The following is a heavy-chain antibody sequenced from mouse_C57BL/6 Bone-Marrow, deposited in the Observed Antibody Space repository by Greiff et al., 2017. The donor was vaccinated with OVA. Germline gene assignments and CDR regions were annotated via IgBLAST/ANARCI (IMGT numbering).Heavy chain of an antibody. D-gene: IGHD1-1*01. J-gene: IGHJ2*01. CDR2: IDPSDSYT. V-gene: IGHV1-59*01. CDR1: GYTFTSYW. Sequence: QVQLQQPGAELVRPGTSVKLSCKASGYTFTSYWMHWVKQRPGQGLEWIGVIDPSDSYTNYNQKFKGKATLPVDTSSSTAYMQLSSLTSEDSAVDYFSSTTVVATDYGGQGTTLTVSS. CDR3: SSTTVVATDY.